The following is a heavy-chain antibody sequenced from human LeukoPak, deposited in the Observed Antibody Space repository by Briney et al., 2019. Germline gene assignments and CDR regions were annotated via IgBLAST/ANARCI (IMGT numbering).Heavy chain of an antibody. J-gene: IGHJ4*02. CDR2: IYYSGST. Sequence: SETLSLTCTVSGGSISSYYWSWIRQPPGKGLEYIGYIYYSGSTNYNPSLKSRVTISVDTSKNQFSLKLSSVTAADTAVYYCARASKTYYYGSGNYFDYWGQGTLVTVSS. CDR3: ARASKTYYYGSGNYFDY. CDR1: GGSISSYY. D-gene: IGHD3-10*01. V-gene: IGHV4-59*01.